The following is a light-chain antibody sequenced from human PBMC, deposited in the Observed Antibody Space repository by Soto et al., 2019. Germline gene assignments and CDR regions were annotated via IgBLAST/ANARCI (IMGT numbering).Light chain of an antibody. V-gene: IGKV3-11*01. CDR3: QQRSNWPPYMYT. CDR2: DAS. CDR1: QSVSSY. Sequence: EIVLTQSPDTLSLSPGERDPLSCRASQSVSSYLAWYQQKPGQAPRLLIYDASNRATGIPARFSGSGSGTDFALTISSLEPEDFAVYYCQQRSNWPPYMYTCGQGTKLEIK. J-gene: IGKJ2*01.